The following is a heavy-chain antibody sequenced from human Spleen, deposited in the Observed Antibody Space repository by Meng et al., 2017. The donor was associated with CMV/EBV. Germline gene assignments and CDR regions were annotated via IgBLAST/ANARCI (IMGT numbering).Heavy chain of an antibody. V-gene: IGHV1-2*02. J-gene: IGHJ4*02. Sequence: ASGYTFTGYYMHWVRQAPGQGLEWMGWINPNSGGTNYAQKFQGRVTMTRDTSISTAYMELSRLRSDDTAVYYCARAARITIFGVADYWGQGTLVTVSS. D-gene: IGHD3-3*01. CDR1: GYTFTGYY. CDR3: ARAARITIFGVADY. CDR2: INPNSGGT.